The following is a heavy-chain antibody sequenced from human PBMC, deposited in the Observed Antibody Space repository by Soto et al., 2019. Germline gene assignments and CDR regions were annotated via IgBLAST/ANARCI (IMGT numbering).Heavy chain of an antibody. V-gene: IGHV4-34*01. CDR2: INHSGST. CDR1: GGSFSGYY. J-gene: IGHJ4*02. CDR3: ARGWGRIFDY. Sequence: QVQLQQWGAGLLKPSETLSLTCAVYGGSFSGYYWSWIRQLPGKGLEWIGEINHSGSTNYNPSIKSRVTISVDTSKNQFSLTLSSVTAADTAVYYCARGWGRIFDYWGQGTLVTVSS. D-gene: IGHD7-27*01.